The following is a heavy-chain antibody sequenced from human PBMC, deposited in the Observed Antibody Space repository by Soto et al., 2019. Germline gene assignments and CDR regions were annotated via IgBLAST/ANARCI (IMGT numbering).Heavy chain of an antibody. J-gene: IGHJ5*02. D-gene: IGHD2-2*01. CDR1: GYTFTSYG. CDR3: ARGRPAADIVYDCFDP. CDR2: ISAYNGNT. V-gene: IGHV1-18*04. Sequence: ATVKVSCKASGYTFTSYGISWVRQAPGQGLEWMGWISAYNGNTNYAQKLQGRVTMTTDTSTSTAYMELRSLRSDDTAVYDCARGRPAADIVYDCFDPWGQATLVTISS.